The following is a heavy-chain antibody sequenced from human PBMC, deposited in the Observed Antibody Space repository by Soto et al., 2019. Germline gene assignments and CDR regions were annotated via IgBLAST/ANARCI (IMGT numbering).Heavy chain of an antibody. CDR3: AKDSGRGSADYYFDY. CDR1: GFTFSSYG. D-gene: IGHD3-10*01. J-gene: IGHJ4*02. V-gene: IGHV3-30*18. CDR2: ISDDGRNK. Sequence: GGSLKLSCASSGFTFSSYGMHWVRQAPVKGLEWVAVISDDGRNKYYADSVKGRFTISRDNSKNTLYLQMNSLRAEDTAVYYCAKDSGRGSADYYFDYWGQGTLVTVSS.